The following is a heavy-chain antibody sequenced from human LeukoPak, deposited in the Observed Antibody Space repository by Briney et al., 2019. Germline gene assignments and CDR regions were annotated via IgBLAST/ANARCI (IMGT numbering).Heavy chain of an antibody. V-gene: IGHV4-30-2*01. J-gene: IGHJ5*02. Sequence: PSETLSLTCAVSGGSISSGGYSWSWIRQPPGKGLEWIGYIYHSGSTYYNPSLKSRVTISVDRSKNQFSLKLSSVTAADTAVYYCARVVPADPPRPPWFDPWGQGTLVTVSS. CDR3: ARVVPADPPRPPWFDP. CDR1: GGSISSGGYS. CDR2: IYHSGST. D-gene: IGHD2-2*01.